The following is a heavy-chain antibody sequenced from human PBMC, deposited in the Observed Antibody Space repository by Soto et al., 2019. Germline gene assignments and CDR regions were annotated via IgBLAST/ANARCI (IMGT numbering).Heavy chain of an antibody. CDR1: GYTFTSYG. CDR3: ARVSYCTYTSCPIDY. D-gene: IGHD2-2*01. CDR2: INADNGNT. Sequence: ASVKVSCKASGYTFTSYGISRVRQAPGQRLEWMGWINADNGNTKYSQKIQGRVTITRDTSASTAFMEMSSLTSEDTAVYYCARVSYCTYTSCPIDYWGQGTLVTVSS. J-gene: IGHJ4*02. V-gene: IGHV1-18*01.